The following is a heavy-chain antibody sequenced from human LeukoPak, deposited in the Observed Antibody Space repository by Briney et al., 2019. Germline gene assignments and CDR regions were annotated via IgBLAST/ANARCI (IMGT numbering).Heavy chain of an antibody. J-gene: IGHJ4*02. CDR2: ISYDGSNK. V-gene: IGHV3-30*18. CDR1: GFTFSSCG. Sequence: PGGSLRLSCAASGFTFSSCGMHWVRQAPGKGLEWVAVISYDGSNKYYADSVKGRFTISRDNSKNTLYLQMNSLRAEDTAVYYCAKSDYYSSTFDYWGQGTLVTVSS. D-gene: IGHD3-22*01. CDR3: AKSDYYSSTFDY.